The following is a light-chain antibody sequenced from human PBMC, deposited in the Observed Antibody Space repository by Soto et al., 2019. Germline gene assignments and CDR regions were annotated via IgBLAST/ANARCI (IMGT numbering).Light chain of an antibody. V-gene: IGKV1-39*01. CDR3: QQYYSYST. J-gene: IGKJ2*01. Sequence: DIQMTQSPSSLSASVGDRVTITCRASQSISWYLNWYQQKPGKAPKLLIYAASNLEIGVPSRFSGSGSGTEFTLTISSLQPDDFATYYCQQYYSYSTFGQGTKLDIK. CDR1: QSISWY. CDR2: AAS.